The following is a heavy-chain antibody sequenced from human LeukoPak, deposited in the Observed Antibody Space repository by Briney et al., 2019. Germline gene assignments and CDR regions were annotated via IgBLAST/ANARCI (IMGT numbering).Heavy chain of an antibody. V-gene: IGHV4-59*08. CDR1: GGSISGYY. Sequence: SETLSLTCTVSGGSISGYYWSWIRQSPGKGLEWIGYIYYIGSTNYNPSLMSRVTISVDTSKNQFSLKLSSVTAADTAVYYCATPMVRGVTPSWGQGTLVTVSS. CDR3: ATPMVRGVTPS. J-gene: IGHJ5*02. D-gene: IGHD3-10*01. CDR2: IYYIGST.